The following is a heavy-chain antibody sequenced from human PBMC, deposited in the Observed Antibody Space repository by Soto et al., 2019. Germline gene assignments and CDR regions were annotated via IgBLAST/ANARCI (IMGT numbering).Heavy chain of an antibody. CDR3: MLGSGWKDFDY. CDR1: CGSINVYY. V-gene: IGHV4-39*01. Sequence: PSETLSLTCTVSCGSINVYYWGWIRQPPGKGLEWIGSIYYTGSTYYNPSLKSRVTISVDTSKNQFSLKLRSVTAADTAVYYCMLGSGWKDFDYWGQGTLVTVSS. CDR2: IYYTGST. D-gene: IGHD3-22*01. J-gene: IGHJ4*02.